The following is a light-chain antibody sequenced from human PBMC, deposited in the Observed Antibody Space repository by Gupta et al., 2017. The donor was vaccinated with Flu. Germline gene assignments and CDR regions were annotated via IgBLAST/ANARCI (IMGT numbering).Light chain of an antibody. V-gene: IGKV4-1*01. CDR3: QQYDNFPPNT. CDR1: QSLLYSSNNKNY. Sequence: DIVMTQSPDSLAVSLGERATINCKSSQSLLYSSNNKNYLAWYQQKPGQPPKLLIYWASTRESGVPDRFSGGVYGTDFTLTISTRQAEDVAVYYCQQYDNFPPNTFGQGTKMEIK. CDR2: WAS. J-gene: IGKJ2*01.